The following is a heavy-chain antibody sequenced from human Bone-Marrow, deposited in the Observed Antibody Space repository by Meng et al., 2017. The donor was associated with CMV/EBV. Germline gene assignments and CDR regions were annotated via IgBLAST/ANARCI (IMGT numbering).Heavy chain of an antibody. CDR3: ARGTETLWRTRGAFDI. CDR2: ISSDGGKT. J-gene: IGHJ3*02. V-gene: IGHV3-30-3*01. D-gene: IGHD3-10*01. Sequence: GGSLRLSCAASGFTFSSYIVHWVRQAPGKGLEWVAVISSDGGKTHYADSVKGRFTISRDNSKNTLYLQMNSLRTEDTAVYYCARGTETLWRTRGAFDIWGQGTMVTVSS. CDR1: GFTFSSYI.